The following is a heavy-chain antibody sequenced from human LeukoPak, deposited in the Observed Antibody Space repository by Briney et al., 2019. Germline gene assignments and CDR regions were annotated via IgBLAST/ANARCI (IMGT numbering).Heavy chain of an antibody. CDR3: ARLVGEWYYYYYYMDV. V-gene: IGHV4-38-2*02. D-gene: IGHD3-10*01. Sequence: SETLSLTCTVSGYSISSGYYWGWIRQPPGKGLEWIGSIYHSGSTYYNPSLKSRVTISVDTSKNQFSLKLSSVTAADTAVYYCARLVGEWYYYYYYMDVWGKGTTVTISS. CDR2: IYHSGST. CDR1: GYSISSGYY. J-gene: IGHJ6*03.